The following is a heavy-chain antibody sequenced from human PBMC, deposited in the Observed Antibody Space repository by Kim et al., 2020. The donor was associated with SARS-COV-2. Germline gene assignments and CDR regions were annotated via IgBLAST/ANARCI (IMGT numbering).Heavy chain of an antibody. CDR1: GFTFSSYA. CDR2: IGASGGNT. D-gene: IGHD3-3*01. V-gene: IGHV3-23*01. J-gene: IGHJ4*02. Sequence: GGSLRLSCAPSGFTFSSYALSWVRQAPGKGLKWVSAIGASGGNTYYADSVKGRFTIASDNTKNTLSLQMNSLIAEDTAVYYCAKTKEWPYYFDYWGRGT. CDR3: AKTKEWPYYFDY.